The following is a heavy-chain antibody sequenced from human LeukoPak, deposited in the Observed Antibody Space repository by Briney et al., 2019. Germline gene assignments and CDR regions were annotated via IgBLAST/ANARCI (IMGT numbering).Heavy chain of an antibody. J-gene: IGHJ3*02. V-gene: IGHV4-61*09. CDR3: ARVLGYRVVMGAFDI. CDR2: IYTSGTT. Sequence: PSQTLSLTCTVSGGSIGSDNYYWAWIRQPAGKGLEWIGHIYTSGTTNYNPSLKSRVTILLDTSKNQFSLKLSSVTAADTAVYYCARVLGYRVVMGAFDIWGQGTMVTVSS. CDR1: GGSIGSDNYY. D-gene: IGHD3-3*01.